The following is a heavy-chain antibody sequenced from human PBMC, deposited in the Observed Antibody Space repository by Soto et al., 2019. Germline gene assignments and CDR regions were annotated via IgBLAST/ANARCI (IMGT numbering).Heavy chain of an antibody. J-gene: IGHJ4*02. V-gene: IGHV1-69*02. CDR2: IIPILGIV. CDR3: AGDRDSSSWSTY. D-gene: IGHD6-13*01. Sequence: QVQLAQSGAEVKKPGSSVKVSCKASGGTFSSYSFSWVRQAPGQGLEWMGRIIPILGIVNYAQKFQGRVTITADKSTSTNYMELNSLRSEDTAVYYCAGDRDSSSWSTYWGQGTLVTVSS. CDR1: GGTFSSYS.